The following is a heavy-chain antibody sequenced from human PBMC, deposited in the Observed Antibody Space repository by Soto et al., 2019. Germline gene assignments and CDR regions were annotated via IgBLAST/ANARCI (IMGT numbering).Heavy chain of an antibody. CDR1: GFTFSNYW. J-gene: IGHJ4*02. Sequence: EVQLVESGGGLVQPGGSLRLSCAASGFTFSNYWMSWVRQAPGKGLEWVANIDEDGSDKYYVDSVKGRFTFSRDNPKNSLYLQLDRLRAEDTAVYYCAGDPSRTPVTGGYLGLGTLVTVSS. V-gene: IGHV3-7*01. CDR3: AGDPSRTPVTGGY. D-gene: IGHD4-17*01. CDR2: IDEDGSDK.